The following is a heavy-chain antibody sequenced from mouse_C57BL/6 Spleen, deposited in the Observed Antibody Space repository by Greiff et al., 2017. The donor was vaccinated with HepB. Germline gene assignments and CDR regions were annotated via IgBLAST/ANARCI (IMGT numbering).Heavy chain of an antibody. D-gene: IGHD1-1*01. CDR2: IDPETGGT. V-gene: IGHV1-15*01. Sequence: VQVVESGAELVRPGASVTLSCKASGYTFTDYEMHWVKQTPVHGLEWIGAIDPETGGTAYNQKFKGKAILTADKSSSTAYMELRSLTSEDSAVYYCTKGWITTVVGYFDYWGQGTTLTVSS. CDR3: TKGWITTVVGYFDY. CDR1: GYTFTDYE. J-gene: IGHJ2*01.